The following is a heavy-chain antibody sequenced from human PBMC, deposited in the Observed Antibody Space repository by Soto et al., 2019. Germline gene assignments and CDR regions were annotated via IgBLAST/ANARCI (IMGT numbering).Heavy chain of an antibody. CDR2: VFYSGST. CDR1: GGSISSYY. CDR3: ARGGGGSSGYTDTLDY. D-gene: IGHD3-22*01. Sequence: PEETLSLTCTVSGGSISSYYWSWIRQPPGKGLEWIGYVFYSGSTNYNPSLKSRVTISVDTSKNQFSLRLTSVTAADTAVYYCARGGGGSSGYTDTLDYWGQGTLVTVSS. J-gene: IGHJ4*02. V-gene: IGHV4-59*08.